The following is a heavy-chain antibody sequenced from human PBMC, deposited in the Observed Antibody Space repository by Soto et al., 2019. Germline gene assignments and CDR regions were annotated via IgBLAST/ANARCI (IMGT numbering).Heavy chain of an antibody. CDR1: GFTFRSYW. CDR2: IKEDGSEK. CDR3: ARMGSGTYYYYYATDV. Sequence: EVQLVESEGGLVQPEGSLILSCAATGFTFRSYWMNWVRQAPGKGLEWVANIKEDGSEKYYVDSVKGRFTISRDNAKNSLYLQMNSLRAEDTAVYFCARMGSGTYYYYYATDVWGQGTTVTVSS. D-gene: IGHD1-26*01. J-gene: IGHJ6*02. V-gene: IGHV3-7*01.